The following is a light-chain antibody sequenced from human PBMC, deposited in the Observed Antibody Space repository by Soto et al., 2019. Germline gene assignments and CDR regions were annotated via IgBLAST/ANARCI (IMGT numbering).Light chain of an antibody. V-gene: IGKV3-20*01. J-gene: IGKJ1*01. CDR2: GAS. Sequence: EIVLTQSPGTLSLSPGERATLSCRASQSVSSSYLAWYQQKPGQAPRLLIYGASSRATGIPDRLSGSGSGTDFTLTISRLEPEDFAVYYCQQYGSSPWTFGQGTKVDIK. CDR3: QQYGSSPWT. CDR1: QSVSSSY.